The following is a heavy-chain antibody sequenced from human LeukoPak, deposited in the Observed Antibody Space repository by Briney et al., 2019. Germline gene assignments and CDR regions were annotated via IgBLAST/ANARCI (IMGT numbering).Heavy chain of an antibody. CDR1: GFTFSSYW. Sequence: GGSLRLSCAASGFTFSSYWMSWVRQAPGKGLEWVANIKQDGSEKYYVDSVKGRFTISRDNAKNSLYLQMNSLRAEDTAVYYCARDLSFYGSSGSFDYWGQGILVTVSS. V-gene: IGHV3-7*01. J-gene: IGHJ4*02. CDR3: ARDLSFYGSSGSFDY. D-gene: IGHD3-22*01. CDR2: IKQDGSEK.